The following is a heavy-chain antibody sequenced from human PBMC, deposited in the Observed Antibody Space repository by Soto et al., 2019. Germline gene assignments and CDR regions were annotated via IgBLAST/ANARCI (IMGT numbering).Heavy chain of an antibody. V-gene: IGHV3-53*01. CDR1: GFTVSSNY. D-gene: IGHD6-13*01. J-gene: IGHJ4*02. CDR3: ARGSWDAYYFDY. CDR2: IYSGGST. Sequence: GGSLRLSCAASGFTVSSNYISWVRQAPGKGLEWVSVIYSGGSTYYADSVKGRFTISRDNSKNTLYLQMNSLRAEDTAVYYCARGSWDAYYFDYWGQGTLVTVSS.